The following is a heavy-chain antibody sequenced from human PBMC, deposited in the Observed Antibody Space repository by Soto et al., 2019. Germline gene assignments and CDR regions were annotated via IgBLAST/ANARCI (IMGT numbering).Heavy chain of an antibody. CDR3: ARDVEDVRLGELLLADY. Sequence: QVQLVQSGAEVKKPGASVKVSCKASGYTFTSYGISWVRQAPGQGLEWMGWISAYNGNTNYAQKLQGRVTMTTDTSTSTAYMELRSLRSDDTAVYYCARDVEDVRLGELLLADYWGQGTLVTVSS. CDR1: GYTFTSYG. CDR2: ISAYNGNT. J-gene: IGHJ4*02. D-gene: IGHD3-16*02. V-gene: IGHV1-18*01.